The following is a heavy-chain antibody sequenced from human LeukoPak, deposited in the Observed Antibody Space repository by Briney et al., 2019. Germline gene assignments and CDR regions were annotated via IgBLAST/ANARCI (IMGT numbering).Heavy chain of an antibody. D-gene: IGHD2-15*01. CDR3: AKGRSVVEVDAFDI. CDR2: IRYDGSNK. Sequence: GGSLRLSCAASGFTFSSYGMHWVRQAPGKGLEWVAFIRYDGSNKYYADSVEGRFTISRDNSKNTLYLQMNRLRAEDTAVYYCAKGRSVVEVDAFDIWGQGTMVTVSS. V-gene: IGHV3-30*02. CDR1: GFTFSSYG. J-gene: IGHJ3*02.